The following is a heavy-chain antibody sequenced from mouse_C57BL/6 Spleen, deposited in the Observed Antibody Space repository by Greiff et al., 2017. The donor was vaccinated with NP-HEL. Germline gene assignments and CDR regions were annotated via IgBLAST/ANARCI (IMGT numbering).Heavy chain of an antibody. Sequence: QVQLQQPGAELVRPGTSVKLSCKASGYTFTSYWMHWVKQRPGQGLEWIGVIDPSDSYTNYNQKFKGKATLTVDTSSSPAYMQLSSLTSEDSAVDYCARGNAMDYWGQGTSVTVSS. CDR3: ARGNAMDY. V-gene: IGHV1-59*01. CDR1: GYTFTSYW. CDR2: IDPSDSYT. J-gene: IGHJ4*01.